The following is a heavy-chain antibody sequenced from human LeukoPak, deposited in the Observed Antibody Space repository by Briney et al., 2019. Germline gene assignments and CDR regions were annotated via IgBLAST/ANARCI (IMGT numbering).Heavy chain of an antibody. V-gene: IGHV3-30-3*01. CDR1: GFTFSSYA. Sequence: GRSLRLSCAASGFTFSSYAMHWVRQAPGKGLEWVAVISYDGSNKYYADSVKGRFTISRDNSKNTLYLQMNSLRAEDTAVYYCAKTSGGDVWGQGTLVTVSS. CDR3: AKTSGGDV. D-gene: IGHD2-21*02. J-gene: IGHJ4*02. CDR2: ISYDGSNK.